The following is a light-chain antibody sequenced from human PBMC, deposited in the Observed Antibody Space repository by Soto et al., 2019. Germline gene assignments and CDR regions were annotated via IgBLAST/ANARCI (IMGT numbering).Light chain of an antibody. CDR3: QQYHTWWT. J-gene: IGKJ1*01. Sequence: DIQMTQSPSTLSASVGDRVTITCRASQSIDSWLAWYQQKSGKXPXXLIYTASILESGVPSRFSGSASGTDFTLTISSLQSDDSATYYCQQYHTWWTFGQGTKVDIK. CDR1: QSIDSW. CDR2: TAS. V-gene: IGKV1-5*03.